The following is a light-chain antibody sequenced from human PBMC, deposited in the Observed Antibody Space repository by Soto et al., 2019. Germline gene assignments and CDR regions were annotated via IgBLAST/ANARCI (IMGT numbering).Light chain of an antibody. V-gene: IGKV1-5*03. J-gene: IGKJ1*01. CDR2: KAS. CDR1: QGISSY. CDR3: QHYNSYSEA. Sequence: ILISQSPSSLSASPGDRVTITCRASQGISSYLAWYQQKPGKAPKLLIYKASTLKSGVPSRFSGSGSGTEFTLTISSLQPDDFATYYCQHYNSYSEAFGQGTKVDIK.